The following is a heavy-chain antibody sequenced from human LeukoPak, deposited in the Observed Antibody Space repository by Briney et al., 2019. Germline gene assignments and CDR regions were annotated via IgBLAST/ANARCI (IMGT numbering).Heavy chain of an antibody. Sequence: GGSLRLSCAASGFTFSSYSMNWVRQAPGKGLEWLSYIGGGSSTIFYADSVKGRFTISRDNAKNSLFLQMNSLRDEDTAVYYCAKGDPYGSGSYPVDYWGQGTLVTVSS. CDR2: IGGGSSTI. CDR3: AKGDPYGSGSYPVDY. D-gene: IGHD3-10*01. J-gene: IGHJ4*02. V-gene: IGHV3-48*02. CDR1: GFTFSSYS.